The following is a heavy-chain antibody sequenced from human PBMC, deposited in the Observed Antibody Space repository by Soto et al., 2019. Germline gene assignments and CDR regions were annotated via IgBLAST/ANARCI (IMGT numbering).Heavy chain of an antibody. CDR2: IMPVFGTP. CDR3: ARGFTANYMGGDAFAI. Sequence: QVLLVQSGAEVQKPGSSVKVSCQAAGGSFSSYMVSWVRQAPGQGLDYMGGIMPVFGTPTYTEKFQGRVTITADESTGTAYLELTSLKSDDTAVYYCARGFTANYMGGDAFAIWVQGTLVAVSS. CDR1: GGSFSSYM. J-gene: IGHJ3*02. V-gene: IGHV1-69*01. D-gene: IGHD4-4*01.